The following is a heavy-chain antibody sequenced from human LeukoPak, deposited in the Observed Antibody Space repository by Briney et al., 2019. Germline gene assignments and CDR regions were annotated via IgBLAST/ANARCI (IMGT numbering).Heavy chain of an antibody. CDR2: ITSRDGTT. CDR3: AKESIVGATRDAFDI. D-gene: IGHD1-26*01. CDR1: GFTFNIYA. J-gene: IGHJ3*02. Sequence: GGSLRLSCVASGFTFNIYAMSWVRQAPGKGLEWVSSITSRDGTTFYTDSVKGRFTISRDNSKNTLYLQMNSLRAEDTAVYHCAKESIVGATRDAFDIWGQGTMVTVSS. V-gene: IGHV3-23*01.